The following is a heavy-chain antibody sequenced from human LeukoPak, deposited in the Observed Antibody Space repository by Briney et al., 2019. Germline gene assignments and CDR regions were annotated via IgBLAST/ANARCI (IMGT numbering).Heavy chain of an antibody. J-gene: IGHJ4*02. CDR3: VRSRLLLDY. Sequence: ASVKVSCKASGYTFITYYIHWVRQAPGQGLGWMGIISPSGGSTTYAQRFQGRVTMTGDTSTSTVYMELSSLRSEDTAVYYCVRSRLLLDYWGQGTLVTVSS. CDR2: ISPSGGST. CDR1: GYTFITYY. D-gene: IGHD2-21*02. V-gene: IGHV1-46*01.